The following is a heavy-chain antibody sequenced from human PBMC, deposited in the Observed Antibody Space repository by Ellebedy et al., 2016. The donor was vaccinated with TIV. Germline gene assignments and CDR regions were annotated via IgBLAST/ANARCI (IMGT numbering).Heavy chain of an antibody. CDR3: AGYTGYDFPNGVDV. CDR2: ISYDGSDK. CDR1: EFTFRTYG. Sequence: GGSLRLXXAASEFTFRTYGIHWVRQAPGKGLEWVAAISYDGSDKFYADSVKGRFIISRDNSKNTLYLEIDSLRVEDTALYYCAGYTGYDFPNGVDVWGQGTTVTVSS. J-gene: IGHJ6*02. V-gene: IGHV3-30*03. D-gene: IGHD5-12*01.